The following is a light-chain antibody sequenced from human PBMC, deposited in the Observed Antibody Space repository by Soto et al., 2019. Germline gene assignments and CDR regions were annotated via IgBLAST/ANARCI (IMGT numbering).Light chain of an antibody. CDR3: LQYNSYPWT. CDR2: AAS. V-gene: IGKV1-17*01. J-gene: IGKJ1*01. CDR1: QGIRND. Sequence: DIQMTQSPSSLSASVGDRVTITCRARQGIRNDLGWYQQQPGKAPKRLIYAASSLQSGVPSRFSGSGSGTEFTLSISSLQPEDFATYYCLQYNSYPWTFGQGTKVEIQ.